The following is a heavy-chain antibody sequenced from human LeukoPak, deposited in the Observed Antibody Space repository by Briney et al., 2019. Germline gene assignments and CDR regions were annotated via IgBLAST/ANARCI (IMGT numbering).Heavy chain of an antibody. Sequence: PGGSLRLSGAASGFSFNSDWMDWVRKAPGKGLEWVANIKHDESEKNYLDSVKGRFTISRDNAQNSLYLQMNGLRVEDTAVYYCTRRLDDWGQGTLVTVSS. V-gene: IGHV3-7*01. CDR1: GFSFNSDW. CDR3: TRRLDD. J-gene: IGHJ4*02. CDR2: IKHDESEK. D-gene: IGHD3-16*01.